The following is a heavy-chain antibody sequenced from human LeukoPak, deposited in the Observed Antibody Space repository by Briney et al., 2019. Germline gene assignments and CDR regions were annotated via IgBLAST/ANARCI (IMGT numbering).Heavy chain of an antibody. V-gene: IGHV3-11*04. Sequence: GGSLRLSCAASGFTFSDYYMSWIRQAPGKGLEWVSYISSSGSTKYYADSVKGRLTISRDNAKNSLYLQMNSLRAEDTAVYYCARDYTSIAAGSGYWGQGTLVTVSS. D-gene: IGHD6-6*01. CDR2: ISSSGSTK. CDR1: GFTFSDYY. J-gene: IGHJ4*02. CDR3: ARDYTSIAAGSGY.